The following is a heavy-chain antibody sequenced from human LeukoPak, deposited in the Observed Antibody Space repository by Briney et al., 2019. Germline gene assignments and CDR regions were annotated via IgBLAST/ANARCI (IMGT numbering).Heavy chain of an antibody. CDR3: ARDLRPQDHYGDYKINWFDP. CDR1: GFTFSSYS. V-gene: IGHV3-21*01. Sequence: PGGSLRLSCAASGFTFSSYSMNWVRQAPGKGLELGSSISSSSSYIYYADSVKGRFTISRDNAKNSLYLQMNSLRAEDTAVYYCARDLRPQDHYGDYKINWFDPWGQGTRVTVSS. D-gene: IGHD4-17*01. CDR2: ISSSSSYI. J-gene: IGHJ5*02.